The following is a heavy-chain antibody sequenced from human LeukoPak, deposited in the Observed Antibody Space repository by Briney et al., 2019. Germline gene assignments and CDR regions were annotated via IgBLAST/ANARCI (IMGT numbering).Heavy chain of an antibody. CDR3: ARDHSSSGELLSYWFDP. V-gene: IGHV1-69*13. CDR2: IIPILGTA. J-gene: IGHJ5*02. CDR1: GGTFSSYA. Sequence: SVKVSCKASGGTFSSYAISWVRQAPGQGLEWMGGIIPILGTANYAQKFQGRVTTTADESTSTAYMELSSLRSEDTAVYYCARDHSSSGELLSYWFDPWGQGTLVTVSS. D-gene: IGHD6-13*01.